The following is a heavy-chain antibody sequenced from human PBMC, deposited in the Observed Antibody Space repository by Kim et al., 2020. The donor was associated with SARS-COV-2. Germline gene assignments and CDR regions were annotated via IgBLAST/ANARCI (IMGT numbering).Heavy chain of an antibody. V-gene: IGHV2-5*02. CDR1: GFSLSTSGVG. D-gene: IGHD3-10*01. Sequence: SGPTLVNPTQTLTLTCTFSGFSLSTSGVGVGWIRQPPGKALEWLALIYWDDDKRYSPSLKSRLTITKDTSKNQVVLTMTNMDPVDTATYYCAHSQSDVLLWCGARGTFDYWGQGNLVTVSS. CDR2: IYWDDDK. J-gene: IGHJ4*02. CDR3: AHSQSDVLLWCGARGTFDY.